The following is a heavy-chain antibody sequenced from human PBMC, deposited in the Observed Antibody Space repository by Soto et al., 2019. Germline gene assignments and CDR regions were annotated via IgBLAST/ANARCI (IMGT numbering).Heavy chain of an antibody. D-gene: IGHD3-10*01. CDR1: GGSISSYY. CDR2: IYYSGST. Sequence: PSETLSLTCTVSGGSISSYYWSWIRQPPGKGLEWIGYIYYSGSTNYNPSLKGRVTISVDTSKNQFSLKLSSVTAADTAVYYCARLPRRSGLFDYWGQGTLVTVSS. J-gene: IGHJ4*02. V-gene: IGHV4-59*08. CDR3: ARLPRRSGLFDY.